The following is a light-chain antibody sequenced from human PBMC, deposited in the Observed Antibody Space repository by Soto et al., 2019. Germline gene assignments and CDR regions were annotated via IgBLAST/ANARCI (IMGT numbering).Light chain of an antibody. V-gene: IGKV1-5*03. CDR2: KAS. Sequence: DIQVIQSPSTLSGSVGGGCTITCRASQTISSWLAWYQQKPWKPPKLLVYKASTLKSGVPSSFSGSGSGTDFTLTINSLQHDDFATYYCQQSYSDPPITFGQGTRLEIK. J-gene: IGKJ5*01. CDR1: QTISSW. CDR3: QQSYSDPPIT.